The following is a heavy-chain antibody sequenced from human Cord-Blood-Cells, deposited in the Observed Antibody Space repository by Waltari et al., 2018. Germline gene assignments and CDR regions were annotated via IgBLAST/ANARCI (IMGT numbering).Heavy chain of an antibody. V-gene: IGHV4-39*01. CDR2: IYYSGST. CDR1: GGSISSSSYS. Sequence: QLQLQESGPGLVKPSETLSLTCTVSGGSISSSSYSGGWIRQPPGNGLEWIGSIYYSGSTYYNPSLKSRVTISVDTSKNQFSLKLSSVTAADTAVYYCARHVGFAYDFWSGYYWFDPWGQGTLVTVSS. CDR3: ARHVGFAYDFWSGYYWFDP. J-gene: IGHJ5*02. D-gene: IGHD3-3*01.